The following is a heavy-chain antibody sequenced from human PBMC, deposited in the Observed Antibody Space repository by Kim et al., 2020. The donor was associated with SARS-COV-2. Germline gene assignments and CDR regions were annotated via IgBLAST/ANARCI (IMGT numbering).Heavy chain of an antibody. V-gene: IGHV4-34*01. CDR2: INHSGRT. CDR1: GGSFSGYY. D-gene: IGHD3-10*01. CDR3: ARRSSNTSGWGGHYCDF. Sequence: SETLSLTCAVYGGSFSGYYWSWIRQPPGKGLEWIGEINHSGRTNYNPSLKSRVTISVDTSKNQFSLKLTSVTAADTAVYYCARRSSNTSGWGGHYCDFWG. J-gene: IGHJ3*01.